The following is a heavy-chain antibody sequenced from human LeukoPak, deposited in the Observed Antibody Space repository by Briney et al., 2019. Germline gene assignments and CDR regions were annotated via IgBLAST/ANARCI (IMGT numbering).Heavy chain of an antibody. D-gene: IGHD3-3*01. J-gene: IGHJ5*02. V-gene: IGHV4-34*01. Sequence: PSETLSLTCAVYGGSFSGYYWSWIRQPPGKGLEWIGEINHSGSTNYNPSLKSRVTISVDTSKNQFSLKLSSVTAADTAVYYCARVPSLGVVIRYNWFDPWGQGTLVTVSS. CDR3: ARVPSLGVVIRYNWFDP. CDR1: GGSFSGYY. CDR2: INHSGST.